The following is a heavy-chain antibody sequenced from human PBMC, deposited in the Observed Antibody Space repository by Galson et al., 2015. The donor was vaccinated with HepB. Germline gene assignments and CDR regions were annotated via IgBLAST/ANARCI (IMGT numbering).Heavy chain of an antibody. Sequence: SVKVSCKVSGYTLTEFPMHWVRQAPGGRLEWLGGFDPENSETIYAQKFRGRVTMTEDASTDTAYMQLSRLRSEDTAIYYCATSNYDFNSGLFDYWGQGTLVTVSS. CDR3: ATSNYDFNSGLFDY. CDR1: GYTLTEFP. CDR2: FDPENSET. V-gene: IGHV1-24*01. J-gene: IGHJ4*02. D-gene: IGHD3-3*01.